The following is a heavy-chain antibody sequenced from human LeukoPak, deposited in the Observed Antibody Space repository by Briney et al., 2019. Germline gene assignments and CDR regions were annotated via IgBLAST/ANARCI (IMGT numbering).Heavy chain of an antibody. CDR1: GFTFGSPW. J-gene: IGHJ4*02. D-gene: IGHD6-19*01. V-gene: IGHV3-74*01. CDR2: INSDGSAT. CDR3: ARGMKYSTGWYYFDF. Sequence: GGSLRLSCAASGFTFGSPWMHWVRQAPGKGLVWVSRINSDGSATAYADSVKGRFTISRDNSKNTLYLQMNSLRADDTAVYFCARGMKYSTGWYYFDFWGQGTLVTVSS.